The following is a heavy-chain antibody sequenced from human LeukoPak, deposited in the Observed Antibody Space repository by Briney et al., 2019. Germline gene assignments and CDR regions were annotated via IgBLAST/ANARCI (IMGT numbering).Heavy chain of an antibody. D-gene: IGHD5-12*01. Sequence: SETLSLTCTVSGDSIITYYWSWIRQPPGKGLEWFGYMYYSGSTNYNPSLKSRVTISVDKSRNQFSLTLSSVTAADTAVYYCARHSRGYDSEFGYWGQGTLVTVSS. V-gene: IGHV4-59*08. J-gene: IGHJ4*02. CDR3: ARHSRGYDSEFGY. CDR1: GDSIITYY. CDR2: MYYSGST.